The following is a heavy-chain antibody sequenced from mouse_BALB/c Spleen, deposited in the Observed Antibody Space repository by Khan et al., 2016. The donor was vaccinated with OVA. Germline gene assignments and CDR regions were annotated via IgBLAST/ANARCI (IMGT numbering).Heavy chain of an antibody. CDR1: GFTFSNYG. Sequence: EVELVESGGGLVKPGGSLKFSCAASGFTFSNYGMSWVRQTPEKRLEWVATISSGGSYTYYPDSVKGRFTISRATATHTLYLKMSSLRSEDTAMYYCARTPGYYGSNYFDYWGQGTTLTVSS. CDR3: ARTPGYYGSNYFDY. D-gene: IGHD1-1*01. J-gene: IGHJ2*01. V-gene: IGHV5-9-3*01. CDR2: ISSGGSYT.